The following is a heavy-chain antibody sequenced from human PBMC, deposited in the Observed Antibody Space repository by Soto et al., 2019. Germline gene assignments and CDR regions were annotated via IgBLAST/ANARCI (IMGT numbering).Heavy chain of an antibody. V-gene: IGHV1-18*01. CDR2: ISGYDGYT. D-gene: IGHD3-9*01. CDR3: ARGDYYDSGGSRNYHYYSMNV. Sequence: QAQLVQSGGEVKKPGASVKVSCKASGYDFTSYGINWVRQAPGQGLECLGWISGYDGYTNYAQILQGRVSMTTDTSMKKEYMDVSSQRLEYTDIYYYARGDYYDSGGSRNYHYYSMNVWGQGTTVAVSS. J-gene: IGHJ6*02. CDR1: GYDFTSYG.